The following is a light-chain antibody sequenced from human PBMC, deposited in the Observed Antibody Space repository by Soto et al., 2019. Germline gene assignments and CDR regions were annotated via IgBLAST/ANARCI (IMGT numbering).Light chain of an antibody. V-gene: IGLV1-40*01. J-gene: IGLJ1*01. Sequence: QSALTQPPSVSGAPGQRVTISCTGSSSNIGAGYGVHWYQQLPGTAPKLLIYGNSNRPSGVPDRFSGSKSGTSAPQAITGLQAEDEADYYCQSYDSSLSGSYVFGTGTKVTVL. CDR3: QSYDSSLSGSYV. CDR2: GNS. CDR1: SSNIGAGYG.